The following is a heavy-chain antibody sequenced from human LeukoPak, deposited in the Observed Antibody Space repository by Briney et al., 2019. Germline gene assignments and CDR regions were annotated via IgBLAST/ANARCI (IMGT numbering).Heavy chain of an antibody. CDR3: ARGDSDVRTPRPFDY. CDR1: GFTFSSYG. J-gene: IGHJ4*02. CDR2: IWYDGSNK. V-gene: IGHV3-33*01. D-gene: IGHD2-15*01. Sequence: GRSLRLSCAASGFTFSSYGMHWVRQAPGKGLEWVAVIWYDGSNKYYADSVKGRFTISRDNSKNTLYLQMNSLRAEDTAVYYCARGDSDVRTPRPFDYWGQGTLVTVSS.